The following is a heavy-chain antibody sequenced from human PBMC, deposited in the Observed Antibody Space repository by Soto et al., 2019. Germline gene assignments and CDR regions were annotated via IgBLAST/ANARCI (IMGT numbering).Heavy chain of an antibody. Sequence: PSESLSLACTVSGCSISYYYWSWIRRPPGKGLEWIGYISFSGSTRYNPSLKSRVTISVDTSKKQFSLRLNSVTAADTAVYYCARGAPGISNAFDIWGQGTMVTVSS. CDR3: ARGAPGISNAFDI. CDR1: GCSISYYY. V-gene: IGHV4-59*01. CDR2: ISFSGST. J-gene: IGHJ3*02.